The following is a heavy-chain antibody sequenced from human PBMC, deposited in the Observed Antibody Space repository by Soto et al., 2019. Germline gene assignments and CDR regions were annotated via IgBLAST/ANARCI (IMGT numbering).Heavy chain of an antibody. J-gene: IGHJ6*02. V-gene: IGHV4-31*03. CDR2: IYYSGST. CDR3: AREDSTEGGMDV. D-gene: IGHD4-17*01. CDR1: GGSISSGNYF. Sequence: QVQLQESGPGLVKPSQTLSLTCTVSGGSISSGNYFWSWIRQHLGKGLEWIGYIYYSGSTYYNPSLKSRVTISVDTSKNQFSLKLRSVTAADTAVYYCAREDSTEGGMDVWGQGTTVTVSS.